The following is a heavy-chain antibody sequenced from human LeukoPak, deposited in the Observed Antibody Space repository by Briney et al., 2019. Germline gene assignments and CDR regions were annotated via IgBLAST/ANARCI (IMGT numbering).Heavy chain of an antibody. CDR1: GFTFSDYN. J-gene: IGHJ4*02. D-gene: IGHD3-3*01. CDR2: IRSTSSTI. V-gene: IGHV3-48*01. CDR3: ARDFLEDSL. Sequence: PGGSLRLSCAASGFTFSDYNMNWVRQAPGEGLEWVSYIRSTSSTIYYADSVKGRFTISRDNAKHSLYLQMNSLRAEDTAVYYCARDFLEDSLWGQGTLVTVSS.